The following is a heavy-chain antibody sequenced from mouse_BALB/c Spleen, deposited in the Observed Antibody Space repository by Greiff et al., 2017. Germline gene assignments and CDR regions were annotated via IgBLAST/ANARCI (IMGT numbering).Heavy chain of an antibody. V-gene: IGHV5-9-4*01. CDR1: GFTFSSYA. J-gene: IGHJ4*01. Sequence: EVKLMESGGGLVKPGGSLKLSCAASGFTFSSYAMSWVRQSPEKRLEWVAEISSGGSYTYYPDTVTGRFTISRDNAKNTLYLEMSSLRSEDTAMYYCARGDYGSSLYAMDYWGQGTSVTVSS. CDR3: ARGDYGSSLYAMDY. CDR2: ISSGGSYT. D-gene: IGHD1-1*01.